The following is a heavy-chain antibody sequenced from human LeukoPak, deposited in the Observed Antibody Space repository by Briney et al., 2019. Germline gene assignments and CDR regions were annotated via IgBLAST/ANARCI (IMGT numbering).Heavy chain of an antibody. Sequence: PGGSLRLSCAVSGFTFSSSAMSWVRQAPGKGLESVSAISRSGGGTYYADSVKGRFTISRDNSKNTLYLQMNSLRAEDTAVYYCAKDGQYGDYWYYYMDVWGKGTTVTVSS. CDR1: GFTFSSSA. CDR2: ISRSGGGT. J-gene: IGHJ6*03. CDR3: AKDGQYGDYWYYYMDV. D-gene: IGHD4-17*01. V-gene: IGHV3-23*01.